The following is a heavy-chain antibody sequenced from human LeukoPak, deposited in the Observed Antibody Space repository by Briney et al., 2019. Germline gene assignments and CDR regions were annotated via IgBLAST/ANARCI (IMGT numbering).Heavy chain of an antibody. D-gene: IGHD1-14*01. CDR1: GFTFSDYW. J-gene: IGHJ4*02. CDR3: ARSNHADDF. CDR2: INTSGSST. V-gene: IGHV3-74*03. Sequence: PGGSLRLSCAASGFTFSDYWMHWVRQVPGMGLVWVSLINTSGSSTTYAESVKGRFTISRDNAKNTLYLQMDSLRAEDTGVYYCARSNHADDFWGQGTLVTVSS.